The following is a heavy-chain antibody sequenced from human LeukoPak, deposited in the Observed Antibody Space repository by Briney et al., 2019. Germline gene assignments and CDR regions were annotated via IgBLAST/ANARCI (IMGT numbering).Heavy chain of an antibody. CDR1: GFTFSSYW. D-gene: IGHD2-21*01. Sequence: GGSLRLSCAASGFTFSSYWMHWVRQAPGKGLVWVSRINTDGSSTSYADSVKGRFTISRDNAKNTLHLQMISVRAEDTAVYYCAKDEGFYSNVNFDDWGQGTLVTVSS. CDR3: AKDEGFYSNVNFDD. J-gene: IGHJ4*02. V-gene: IGHV3-74*01. CDR2: INTDGSST.